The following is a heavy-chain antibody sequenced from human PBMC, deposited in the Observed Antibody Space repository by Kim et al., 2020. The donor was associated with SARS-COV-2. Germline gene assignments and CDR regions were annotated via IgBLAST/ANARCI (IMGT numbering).Heavy chain of an antibody. CDR3: AKMRGSSVSVLYFDY. D-gene: IGHD1-26*01. CDR1: GFTFSNYA. J-gene: IGHJ4*01. Sequence: GGSLRLSCAASGFTFSNYAMSWVRQAPGKGLEWVSGIAGSDGRTWYADSVKGRFTISRDNSRHSLYLQMNSLRAEDTAAYYCAKMRGSSVSVLYFDYWG. V-gene: IGHV3-23*01. CDR2: IAGSDGRT.